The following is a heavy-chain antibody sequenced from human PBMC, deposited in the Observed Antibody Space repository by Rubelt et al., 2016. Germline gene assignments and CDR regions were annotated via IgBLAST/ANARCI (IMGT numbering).Heavy chain of an antibody. CDR2: TQPGDSLT. Sequence: EEQLVQSGAEVKEPGESLKISCKQSGYDFTDHWIGWVRQMPGKDLEWMGITQPGDSLTKYRPSFRGQVTISADKSITTAYLQWSVLRASDTAMYYCVRHNLWAFDVWGQGTMVTVSS. CDR1: GYDFTDHW. V-gene: IGHV5-51*01. D-gene: IGHD1-14*01. CDR3: VRHNLWAFDV. J-gene: IGHJ3*01.